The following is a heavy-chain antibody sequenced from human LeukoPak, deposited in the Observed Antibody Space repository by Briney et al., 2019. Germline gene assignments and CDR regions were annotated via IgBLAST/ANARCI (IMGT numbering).Heavy chain of an antibody. J-gene: IGHJ3*02. D-gene: IGHD3-16*01. CDR2: ITGSGGST. CDR1: GFTFSSFA. CDR3: AKGAYTPLVISFDI. Sequence: GGSLRLSCAASGFTFSSFAMSWVRQAPGKGLEWVSDITGSGGSTYYADSVKGRFTISRDNSKSTLHLQMNSLRAEDTAVYYCAKGAYTPLVISFDIWGQGTMVTVSS. V-gene: IGHV3-23*01.